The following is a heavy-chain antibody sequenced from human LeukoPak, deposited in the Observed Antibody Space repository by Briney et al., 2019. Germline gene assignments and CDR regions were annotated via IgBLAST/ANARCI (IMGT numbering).Heavy chain of an antibody. CDR1: GFSFNNYW. J-gene: IGHJ4*02. Sequence: PGGSLRLSCAASGFSFNNYWMTWVRQAPGKGLEWVANIKHDGSTKYYLDSVKGRFTISRDNAKNSLYLQVNSLRAEDTAVYFCARDPDYWGQGTLVIVSS. CDR2: IKHDGSTK. CDR3: ARDPDY. V-gene: IGHV3-7*03.